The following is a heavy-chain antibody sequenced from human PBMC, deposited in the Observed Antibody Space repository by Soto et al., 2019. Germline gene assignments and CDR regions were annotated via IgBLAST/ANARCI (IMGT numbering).Heavy chain of an antibody. J-gene: IGHJ6*02. CDR2: ISYDGSNK. V-gene: IGHV3-30-3*01. CDR3: AIDGEGYSSGWYREDYYYYGMDV. Sequence: QVQLVESGGGVVQPGRSLRLSCEASGFTFSSYAMHWVRQAPGKGLEWVAVISYDGSNKYYADSVKGRFTISRDNSKNTLYLQMNSLRAEDTAVYYCAIDGEGYSSGWYREDYYYYGMDVWGHGTTVTVSS. D-gene: IGHD6-19*01. CDR1: GFTFSSYA.